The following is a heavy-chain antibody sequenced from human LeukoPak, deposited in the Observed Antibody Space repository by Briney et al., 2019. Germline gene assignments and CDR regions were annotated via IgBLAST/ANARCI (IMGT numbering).Heavy chain of an antibody. J-gene: IGHJ3*02. CDR2: ISAYNGNT. CDR1: GYTFTSYG. D-gene: IGHD3-9*01. Sequence: ASVKVSCKASGYTFTSYGISWVRQAPGQGLEWMGWISAYNGNTNYAQKLQGRVTMTTDTSTSTAYMELSSLRSEDTAVYYCATTPYDILTGSVWWGAFDIWGQGTMVTVSS. V-gene: IGHV1-18*01. CDR3: ATTPYDILTGSVWWGAFDI.